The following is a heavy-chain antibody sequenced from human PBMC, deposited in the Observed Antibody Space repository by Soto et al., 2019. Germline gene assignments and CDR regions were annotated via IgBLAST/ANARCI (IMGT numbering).Heavy chain of an antibody. Sequence: PGGSLRLSCAASGFTFSSYSMNWVRQAPGKGLEWVSSISSSSSYIYYADSVKGRFTISRDNAKNSLYLQMNSLRAEDTAVYYCARDIMDIVAPIPTLDYWGQGTLVTVSS. D-gene: IGHD5-12*01. V-gene: IGHV3-21*01. CDR3: ARDIMDIVAPIPTLDY. CDR1: GFTFSSYS. CDR2: ISSSSSYI. J-gene: IGHJ4*02.